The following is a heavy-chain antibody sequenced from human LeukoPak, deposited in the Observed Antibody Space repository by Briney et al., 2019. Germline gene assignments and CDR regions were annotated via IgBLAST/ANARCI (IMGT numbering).Heavy chain of an antibody. V-gene: IGHV4-59*01. Sequence: TSETLSLTCTVSGGSISSYYWSWIRQPPGKGLEWIGYIYYSGSTNYNPSLKSRVTISVDTSKNQFSLKLSSVTAADTAVYYCARDLGYYDFWSRGMDVWGQGTTVTVSS. CDR3: ARDLGYYDFWSRGMDV. J-gene: IGHJ6*02. D-gene: IGHD3-3*01. CDR2: IYYSGST. CDR1: GGSISSYY.